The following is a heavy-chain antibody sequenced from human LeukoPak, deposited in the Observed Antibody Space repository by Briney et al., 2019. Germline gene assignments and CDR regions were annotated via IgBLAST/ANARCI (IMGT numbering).Heavy chain of an antibody. CDR2: IYHSGST. D-gene: IGHD3-3*02. CDR1: GYSISSGDY. Sequence: SETLSLTCAVSGYSISSGDYWGWVRQPPGKGLEWIGNIYHSGSTSYNPSLKSRVTISLDTSNKHFSLKLNSVIAADTAVYYCMRDLSNWGQGTLVTVSS. J-gene: IGHJ4*02. V-gene: IGHV4-38-2*02. CDR3: MRDLSN.